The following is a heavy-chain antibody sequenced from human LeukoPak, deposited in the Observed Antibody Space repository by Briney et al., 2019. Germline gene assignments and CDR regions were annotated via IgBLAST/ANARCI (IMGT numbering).Heavy chain of an antibody. Sequence: PGGSLRLSCAASGFTFSNAWMNWVRQAPGKGLEWVGRIKSKTDGGTTDYAAPVKGRFTISRDDSKNTLYLQMNSLKTEDTAVYYCTTAYYDFWSGYYRSPYYFDYWGQGTLVTVSS. CDR1: GFTFSNAW. D-gene: IGHD3-3*01. V-gene: IGHV3-15*07. CDR3: TTAYYDFWSGYYRSPYYFDY. J-gene: IGHJ4*02. CDR2: IKSKTDGGTT.